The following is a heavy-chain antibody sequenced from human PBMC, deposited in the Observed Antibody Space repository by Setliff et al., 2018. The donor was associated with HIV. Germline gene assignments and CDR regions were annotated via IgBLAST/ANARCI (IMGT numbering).Heavy chain of an antibody. Sequence: SETLSLTCTVSGGSISSSSYYWGWIRQPPGKGLEWIGSIYYSGSTYYNPPLKSRVTISVDTSKNQFSLKLSSVTAADTAVYYCARDDTLLWFGEPKSDDYWGQGTLVTVSS. D-gene: IGHD3-10*01. CDR1: GGSISSSSYY. J-gene: IGHJ4*02. V-gene: IGHV4-39*07. CDR3: ARDDTLLWFGEPKSDDY. CDR2: IYYSGST.